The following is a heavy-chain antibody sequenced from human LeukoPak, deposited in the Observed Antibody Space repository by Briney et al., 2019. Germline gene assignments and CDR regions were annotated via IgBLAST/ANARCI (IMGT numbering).Heavy chain of an antibody. Sequence: GASVKVSCKASGYTFTGHYMHWVRQAPGQGLEWMGWINPNSGGTNYAQKFQGRVTMTRDTSISTAYMELSRLRSDDTAVYYCARAVVHLSYYYMDVWGKGTTVTISS. V-gene: IGHV1-2*02. J-gene: IGHJ6*03. D-gene: IGHD3-22*01. CDR3: ARAVVHLSYYYMDV. CDR2: INPNSGGT. CDR1: GYTFTGHY.